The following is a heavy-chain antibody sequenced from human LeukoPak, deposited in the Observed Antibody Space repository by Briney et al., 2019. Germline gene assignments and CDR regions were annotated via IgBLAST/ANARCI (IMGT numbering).Heavy chain of an antibody. J-gene: IGHJ3*02. V-gene: IGHV5-51*01. CDR2: IYPGDSDT. CDR1: GYSFTSYW. D-gene: IGHD2-15*01. Sequence: GESLKISCKGSGYSFTSYWIGWVRQMPGKGLEWMGIIYPGDSDTRYSPSFQGQVTISADKSISTAYLQWSSLKASDTAMYYCARHSPGRYCSGGSCYPPSSAFDIWGQGTMVTVSS. CDR3: ARHSPGRYCSGGSCYPPSSAFDI.